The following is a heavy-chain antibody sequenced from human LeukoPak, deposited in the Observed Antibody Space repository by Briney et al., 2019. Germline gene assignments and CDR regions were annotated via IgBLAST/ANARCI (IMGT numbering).Heavy chain of an antibody. V-gene: IGHV3-23*01. CDR1: GFTFSSYA. Sequence: GGSLRLSCAASGFTFSSYAMSWVRQAPGKGLEWVSAISGSGGSTYYADSVKGRFTISRDNSKNTLYLQMNSLRAEDTAVYYCASHKTEAGTWFYFDYWGQGTLVTVSS. D-gene: IGHD6-19*01. CDR2: ISGSGGST. J-gene: IGHJ4*02. CDR3: ASHKTEAGTWFYFDY.